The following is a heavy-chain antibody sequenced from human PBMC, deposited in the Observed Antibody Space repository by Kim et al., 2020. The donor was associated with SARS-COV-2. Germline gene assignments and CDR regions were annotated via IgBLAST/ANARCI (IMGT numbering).Heavy chain of an antibody. Sequence: GGSLRLSCAASGFTFSSYGMHWVRQAPGKGLEWVAVISYDGSNKYYADSVKGRFTISRDNSKNTLYLQMNSLRAEDTAVYYCAKDRYCSGGSCPYYYYYGMDVWGQGTTVTVSS. CDR3: AKDRYCSGGSCPYYYYYGMDV. D-gene: IGHD2-15*01. CDR2: ISYDGSNK. J-gene: IGHJ6*02. V-gene: IGHV3-30*18. CDR1: GFTFSSYG.